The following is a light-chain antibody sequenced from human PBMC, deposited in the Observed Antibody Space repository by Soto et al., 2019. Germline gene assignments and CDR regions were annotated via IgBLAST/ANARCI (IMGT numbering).Light chain of an antibody. V-gene: IGLV2-14*01. CDR3: SSYTSSSTEV. CDR2: DVS. Sequence: QSALTQPASVSGSPGQSITISCTGTSSDVGGYNYVSWYQQHPGKAHKLMIYDVSNRPSGVSDRFSGSKSGNTASLTISGLQAEDEADYYCSSYTSSSTEVFGTGTKLTVL. J-gene: IGLJ1*01. CDR1: SSDVGGYNY.